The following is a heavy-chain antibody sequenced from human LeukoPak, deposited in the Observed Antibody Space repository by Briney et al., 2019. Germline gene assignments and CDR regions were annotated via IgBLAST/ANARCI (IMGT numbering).Heavy chain of an antibody. CDR3: ARGENSYGFGFFQH. J-gene: IGHJ1*01. D-gene: IGHD5-18*01. CDR2: IYYSGST. V-gene: IGHV4-59*01. Sequence: SETLSLTCTVSGGSISSYYWSWIRQPPGKGLEWIGYIYYSGSTNYNPSLKSRVTISADTSKNQFSLKLSSVTAADTAVYYCARGENSYGFGFFQHWGQGTLVTVSS. CDR1: GGSISSYY.